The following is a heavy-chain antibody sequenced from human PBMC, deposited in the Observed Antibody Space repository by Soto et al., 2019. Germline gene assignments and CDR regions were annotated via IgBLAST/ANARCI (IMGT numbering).Heavy chain of an antibody. CDR1: GFTFSSYG. Sequence: GGSLRLSCAASGFTFSSYGMHWVRQAPGKGLEWVAVISYDGSNKYYADSVKGRFTISRDNSKNTLYLQMNSLRAEDTAVYYCAKDFRPYSSRDWFDPWGRGTPVTVYS. CDR2: ISYDGSNK. J-gene: IGHJ5*02. V-gene: IGHV3-30*18. CDR3: AKDFRPYSSRDWFDP. D-gene: IGHD6-13*01.